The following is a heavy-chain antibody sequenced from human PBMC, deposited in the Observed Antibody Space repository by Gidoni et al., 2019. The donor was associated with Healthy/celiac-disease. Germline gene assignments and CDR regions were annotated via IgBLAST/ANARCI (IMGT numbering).Heavy chain of an antibody. CDR1: GFTFDDYA. Sequence: EVQLVESGGVVVQPGGSLRLSCAPSGFTFDDYALHWVRQAPGKGLEWVSLISWDGGSTYYADSVKGRFTISRDNSKNSLYLQMNSLRAEDTALYYCAKDQLPYDSSGYLDYWGQGTLVTVSS. D-gene: IGHD3-22*01. V-gene: IGHV3-43D*04. CDR2: ISWDGGST. CDR3: AKDQLPYDSSGYLDY. J-gene: IGHJ4*02.